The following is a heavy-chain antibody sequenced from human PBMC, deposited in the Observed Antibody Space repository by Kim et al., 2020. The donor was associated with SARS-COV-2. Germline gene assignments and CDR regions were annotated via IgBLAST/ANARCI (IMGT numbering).Heavy chain of an antibody. J-gene: IGHJ4*02. D-gene: IGHD6-13*01. V-gene: IGHV3-30*18. CDR3: AKERQQGIYFDY. CDR2: ISYDGSNK. Sequence: GGSLRLSCAASGFTFSSYGMHWVRQAPGKGLEWVAVISYDGSNKYYADSVKGRFTISRDNSKNTLYLQMNSLRAEDTAVYYCAKERQQGIYFDYWGQGTLVTVSS. CDR1: GFTFSSYG.